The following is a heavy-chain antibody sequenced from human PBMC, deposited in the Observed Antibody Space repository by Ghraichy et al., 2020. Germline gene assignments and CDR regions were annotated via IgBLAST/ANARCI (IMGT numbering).Heavy chain of an antibody. CDR3: AKDPTQYSSSWYIIDKKLTCTPIGWYFDL. CDR1: GFTFSSYA. V-gene: IGHV3-23*01. J-gene: IGHJ2*01. D-gene: IGHD6-13*01. Sequence: GGSLRLSCAASGFTFSSYAMSWVRQAPGKGLEWVSAISGSGGSTYYADSVKGRFTISRDNSKNTLYLQMNSLRAEDTAVYYCAKDPTQYSSSWYIIDKKLTCTPIGWYFDLWGRGTLVTVSS. CDR2: ISGSGGST.